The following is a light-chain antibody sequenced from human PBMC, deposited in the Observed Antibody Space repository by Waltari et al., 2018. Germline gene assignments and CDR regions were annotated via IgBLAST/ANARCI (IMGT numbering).Light chain of an antibody. CDR1: SRDVDVYNY. CDR3: CSYAGSYTFDVV. CDR2: DVT. J-gene: IGLJ2*01. Sequence: QSALTQPRSVSGSPGQSVTVSCTGTSRDVDVYNYVSWYQQSPGKAPNLLIYDVTERPSGVPDRFSGSKSGNSASLTISGLRADDEADYYCCSYAGSYTFDVVFGGGTKLTVL. V-gene: IGLV2-11*01.